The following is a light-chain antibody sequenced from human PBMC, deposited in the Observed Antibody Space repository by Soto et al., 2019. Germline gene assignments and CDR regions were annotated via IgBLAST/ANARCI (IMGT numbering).Light chain of an antibody. Sequence: QSVLTQPPSVSGSPGQSVTIPCTGTSSDVGSYNRVSWYHQAPGTAPRLMIYEVSNRPSGVPDRFSGSKSGNTASLTISGLQAEDEADYYCAPYTTHTARFVFGTGTKVTVL. CDR3: APYTTHTARFV. J-gene: IGLJ1*01. CDR1: SSDVGSYNR. V-gene: IGLV2-18*02. CDR2: EVS.